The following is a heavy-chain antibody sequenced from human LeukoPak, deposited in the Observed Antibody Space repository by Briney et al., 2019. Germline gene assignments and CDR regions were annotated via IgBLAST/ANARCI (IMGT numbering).Heavy chain of an antibody. J-gene: IGHJ6*03. CDR2: IYTSGST. CDR3: ASQNTSYYDFWSGYFQYYYYYMDV. V-gene: IGHV4-4*07. CDR1: GGSISSYY. D-gene: IGHD3-3*01. Sequence: PSETLSLTCTVSGGSISSYYWSWIRRPAGKGLEWIGRIYTSGSTDYNPSLKSRVTMSVDTSKNQFSLKLSSVTAADTAVYYCASQNTSYYDFWSGYFQYYYYYMDVWGKGTTVTVSS.